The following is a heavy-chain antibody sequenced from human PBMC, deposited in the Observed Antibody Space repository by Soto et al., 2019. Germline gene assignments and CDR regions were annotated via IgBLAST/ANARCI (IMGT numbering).Heavy chain of an antibody. CDR3: ARRSYYGSGSYPPGFDY. Sequence: SETLSLTCTVSGGSISSSSYYWGWIRQPPGKGLEWIGSIYYSGSTYYNPSLKSRVTISIDTSKNQFSLKLSSVTAADTAVYYCARRSYYGSGSYPPGFDYWGQGTLVTVSS. D-gene: IGHD3-10*01. CDR1: GGSISSSSYY. CDR2: IYYSGST. J-gene: IGHJ4*02. V-gene: IGHV4-39*01.